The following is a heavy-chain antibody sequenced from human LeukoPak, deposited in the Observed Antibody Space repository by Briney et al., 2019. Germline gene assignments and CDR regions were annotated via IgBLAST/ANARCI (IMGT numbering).Heavy chain of an antibody. J-gene: IGHJ4*02. V-gene: IGHV1-46*01. Sequence: GASVKVSCKASGYTFTSYSMHWVRQAPGQGLEWMGIINPNGGSTIYAQKFQGRVTMTRDTSTSTVYMDLTSLRSEDTAVYYCAIYSYDSSGYYIDYWGQGTLVTVSS. CDR1: GYTFTSYS. CDR3: AIYSYDSSGYYIDY. CDR2: INPNGGST. D-gene: IGHD3-22*01.